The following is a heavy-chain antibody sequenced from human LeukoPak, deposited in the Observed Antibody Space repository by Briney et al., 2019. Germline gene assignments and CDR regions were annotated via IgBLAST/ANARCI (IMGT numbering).Heavy chain of an antibody. CDR1: GFTFSSYA. J-gene: IGHJ4*02. CDR2: ISGSGGST. CDR3: AKDSYDILTGYYLFDY. D-gene: IGHD3-9*01. V-gene: IGHV3-23*01. Sequence: GGSLRLSCAASGFTFSSYAMSWVRQAPGKGLEWVSAISGSGGSTYYADSVKGRFTISRDNSKNTLYLQMNSLRAEDTAVYYCAKDSYDILTGYYLFDYWGQGTLVTVSS.